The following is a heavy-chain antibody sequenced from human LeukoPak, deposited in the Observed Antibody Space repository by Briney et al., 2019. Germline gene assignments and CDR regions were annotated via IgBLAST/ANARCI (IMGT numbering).Heavy chain of an antibody. CDR3: AITGPGSGSYHDY. V-gene: IGHV1-69*13. Sequence: SVKVSCKDSGGTFISYAISWVRQAPGQGLEWMGGIIPIFGTANYAQKFQGRVTITADESTSTAYMELSSLRSEDTAVYYCAITGPGSGSYHDYWGQGTLVTVSS. D-gene: IGHD3-10*01. CDR1: GGTFISYA. CDR2: IIPIFGTA. J-gene: IGHJ4*02.